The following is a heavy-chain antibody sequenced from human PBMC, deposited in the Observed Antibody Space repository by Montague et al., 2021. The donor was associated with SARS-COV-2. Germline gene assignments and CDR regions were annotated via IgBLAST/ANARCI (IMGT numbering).Heavy chain of an antibody. J-gene: IGHJ6*02. V-gene: IGHV3-66*02. CDR1: GITVSTNY. D-gene: IGHD3-22*01. CDR3: ARVMSGSSGYYGYGMDV. Sequence: SLRLSCAASGITVSTNYMNWVRQAPGKGLEWVSVIHSGGETYYADSVKGRFTTSRDSPENTLYLQMNSLRPEDTAVYYCARVMSGSSGYYGYGMDVWGQGTTVTVSS. CDR2: IHSGGET.